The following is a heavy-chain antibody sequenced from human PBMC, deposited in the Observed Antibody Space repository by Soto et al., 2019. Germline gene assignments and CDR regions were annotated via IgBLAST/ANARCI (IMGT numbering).Heavy chain of an antibody. V-gene: IGHV3-30*02. CDR2: IWYDGSNK. D-gene: IGHD3-22*01. CDR1: GFTFSSYV. CDR3: AKETHSNGYGSYFDY. Sequence: GGSLRLSCAASGFTFSSYVMHRVRQSPGKGLEWAAVIWYDGSNKYYADSVKGRFTISRDNSKNTLYLQMNSLRAEDTAIYYCAKETHSNGYGSYFDYWGQGVLVTVSS. J-gene: IGHJ4*02.